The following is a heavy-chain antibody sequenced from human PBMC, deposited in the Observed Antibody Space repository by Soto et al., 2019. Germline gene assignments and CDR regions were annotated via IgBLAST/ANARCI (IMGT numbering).Heavy chain of an antibody. CDR3: ARLYYGVDV. Sequence: GGSLRLSCAASGFTFSSYAMSWVRQAPGKGLEWVSGISGSGGGTYYADSVKGRFTISRDNSKNTLYLQINSLRAEDTALYYWARLYYGVDVWGQGTTVTVSS. V-gene: IGHV3-23*01. CDR2: ISGSGGGT. D-gene: IGHD3-22*01. J-gene: IGHJ6*02. CDR1: GFTFSSYA.